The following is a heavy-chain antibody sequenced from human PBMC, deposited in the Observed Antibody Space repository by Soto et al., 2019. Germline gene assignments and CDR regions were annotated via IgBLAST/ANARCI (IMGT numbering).Heavy chain of an antibody. CDR2: IYYSGST. V-gene: IGHV4-39*01. CDR1: GCSISSSSYY. CDR3: ARRVVRGSYYYYYMDV. J-gene: IGHJ6*03. D-gene: IGHD3-10*01. Sequence: SETLSLTCTVSGCSISSSSYYWGWIRQPPGKGLEWIGSIYYSGSTYYNPSLKSRVTISVDTSKNQFSLKLSSVTAADTAVYYCARRVVRGSYYYYYMDVWGKGTTVTVSS.